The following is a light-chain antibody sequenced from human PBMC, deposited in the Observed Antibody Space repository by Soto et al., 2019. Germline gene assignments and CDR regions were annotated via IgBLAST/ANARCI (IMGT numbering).Light chain of an antibody. CDR3: QEYGTSRT. J-gene: IGKJ1*01. CDR2: GTS. Sequence: ELVLTQSPDTLSLSPGERATLSCRASQSVSSTYLAWYQQRPGQAPRLLIYGTSSRATGIPDRFSGSGSGTDFTLTISRLEPEDFAVYYCQEYGTSRTFGQGTEVEIK. CDR1: QSVSSTY. V-gene: IGKV3-20*01.